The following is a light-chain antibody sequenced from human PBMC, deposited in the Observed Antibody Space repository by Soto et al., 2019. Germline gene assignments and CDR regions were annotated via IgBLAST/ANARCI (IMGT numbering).Light chain of an antibody. Sequence: QSVLPQPRSVSGSPGQSVTVSCTGTSRDVGIYNYVSWYQQRPGTAPKVMIYDVTKRPSGVPDRFSGSKSANTASLTISGLQADDEADYYCCSYAGNYTLLFGGGTKLTVL. J-gene: IGLJ2*01. V-gene: IGLV2-11*01. CDR1: SRDVGIYNY. CDR2: DVT. CDR3: CSYAGNYTLL.